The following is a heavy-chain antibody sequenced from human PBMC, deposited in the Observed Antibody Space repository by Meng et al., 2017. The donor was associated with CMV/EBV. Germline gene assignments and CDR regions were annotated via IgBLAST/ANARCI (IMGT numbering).Heavy chain of an antibody. CDR3: ARMERDQLLSCYFDY. D-gene: IGHD2-2*01. CDR1: GFTFSSYW. Sequence: GGSLRLSCAASGFTFSSYWMHWVRQAPGKGLVWVSRINSDGSSTSYADSVKGRFTISRDNAKNTLYLQMNSLRAEDTAVYYCARMERDQLLSCYFDYWGQGTLVTVSS. CDR2: INSDGSST. J-gene: IGHJ4*02. V-gene: IGHV3-74*01.